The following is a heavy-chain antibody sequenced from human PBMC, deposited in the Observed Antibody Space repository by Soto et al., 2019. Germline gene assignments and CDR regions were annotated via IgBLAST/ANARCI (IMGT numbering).Heavy chain of an antibody. Sequence: SETLSLTCTVSGGSISSGGYYWSWIRQHPGKGLEWIGYIYYSGSTYYNPSLKSRVTISVDTSKNQFSLKLSSVTATDTAVYYCARDLREPYYYYGMDVWGQGTTVTVSS. CDR1: GGSISSGGYY. J-gene: IGHJ6*02. V-gene: IGHV4-31*03. D-gene: IGHD1-1*01. CDR3: ARDLREPYYYYGMDV. CDR2: IYYSGST.